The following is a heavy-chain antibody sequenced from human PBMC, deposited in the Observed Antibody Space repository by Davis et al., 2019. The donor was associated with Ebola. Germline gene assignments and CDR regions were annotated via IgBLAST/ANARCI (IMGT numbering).Heavy chain of an antibody. V-gene: IGHV1-46*01. J-gene: IGHJ3*02. CDR2: INPITGGT. D-gene: IGHD3-22*01. CDR3: AREGGRYYDSSGYVFDI. CDR1: GYMFTSYY. Sequence: ASVKVSCKASGYMFTSYYMHRVRQAPGQGLEWMGIINPITGGTSYAQNFQVRVNMTRDTSTSTVYMELSSLRYEDTAVYYCAREGGRYYDSSGYVFDIWGKGTMVKVSS.